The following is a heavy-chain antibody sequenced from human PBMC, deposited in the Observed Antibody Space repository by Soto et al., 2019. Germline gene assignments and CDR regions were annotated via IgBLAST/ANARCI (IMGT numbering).Heavy chain of an antibody. CDR1: GFTFSSYW. J-gene: IGHJ3*02. CDR3: ARDKDIVVVVAADAFDI. V-gene: IGHV3-7*01. CDR2: IKQDGSEK. D-gene: IGHD2-15*01. Sequence: GGSLRVSWAASGFTFSSYWMSWVRQAPGKGLEWVANIKQDGSEKYYVDSVKGRFTISRDNAKNSLYLQMNSLRAEDTAVYYYARDKDIVVVVAADAFDIWGQGTMVTVSS.